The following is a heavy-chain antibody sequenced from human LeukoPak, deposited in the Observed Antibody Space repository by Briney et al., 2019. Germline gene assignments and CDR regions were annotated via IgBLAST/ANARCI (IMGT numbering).Heavy chain of an antibody. J-gene: IGHJ5*02. CDR2: ISWNSGSI. CDR3: AKDSAGFDP. CDR1: GFTFDDYA. D-gene: IGHD2-15*01. V-gene: IGHV3-9*01. Sequence: GGSLRLSCAASGFTFDDYAMHWVRQAPGKGLEWVSGISWNSGSIGYADSVKGRFTISRDNAKNSLYLQMNSLRAEDTALYYCAKDSAGFDPWGQGTWSPSPQ.